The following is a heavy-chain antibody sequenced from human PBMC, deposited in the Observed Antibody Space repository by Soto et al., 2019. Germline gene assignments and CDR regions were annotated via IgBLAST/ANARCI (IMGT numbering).Heavy chain of an antibody. CDR1: GGSISSYY. J-gene: IGHJ3*02. CDR2: IYYSGST. Sequence: SETLSLTCTVSGGSISSYYWSWIRQPPGKGLEWIGYIYYSGSTNYNPSLKSRVTISVDTSKNQFSLKLSSVTAADTAVYYCARGYYDSSGYWDDAFDIWGQGTMVTVSS. CDR3: ARGYYDSSGYWDDAFDI. D-gene: IGHD3-22*01. V-gene: IGHV4-59*01.